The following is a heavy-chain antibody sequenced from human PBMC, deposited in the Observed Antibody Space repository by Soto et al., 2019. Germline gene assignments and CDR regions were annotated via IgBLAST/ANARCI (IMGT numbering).Heavy chain of an antibody. CDR3: ARHRAVAGTIPDRFDP. CDR1: GGSISSYY. J-gene: IGHJ5*02. V-gene: IGHV4-59*08. D-gene: IGHD6-19*01. CDR2: IYYSGST. Sequence: SETLSLTCTVSGGSISSYYWSWIRQPPGKGLEWIGYIYYSGSTNYNPSLKSRVTISVDTSKNQFSLKLSSVTAADTAVYYCARHRAVAGTIPDRFDPWGQGTLVTVSS.